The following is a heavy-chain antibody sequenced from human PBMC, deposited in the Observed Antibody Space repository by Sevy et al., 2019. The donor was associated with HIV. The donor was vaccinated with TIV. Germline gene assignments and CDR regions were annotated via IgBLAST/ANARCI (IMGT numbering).Heavy chain of an antibody. J-gene: IGHJ6*02. CDR1: GYTFTSYG. Sequence: ASVKVSCKASGYTFTSYGISWVRQAPGQGLEWMGWISAYNGNTNYAQKLQGRVTMTTDTSTSTAYMELRSLRSDDTAVYYSARDRGYSNYYYGMDVWGQGTTVTVSS. CDR3: ARDRGYSNYYYGMDV. CDR2: ISAYNGNT. V-gene: IGHV1-18*01. D-gene: IGHD4-4*01.